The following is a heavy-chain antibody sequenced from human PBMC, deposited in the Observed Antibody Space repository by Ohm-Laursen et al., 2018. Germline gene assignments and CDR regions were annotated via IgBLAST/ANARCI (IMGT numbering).Heavy chain of an antibody. CDR2: INHSGST. Sequence: TLSLTCAVYGGSFSGYYWSWIRQPPGKGLEWIGEINHSGSTNYNPSLKSRVTISVDTSKNQFSLKLSSVTAADTAVYYCARGRLRITMIVVVSDGYAFDIWGQGTMVTVSS. CDR1: GGSFSGYY. D-gene: IGHD3-22*01. CDR3: ARGRLRITMIVVVSDGYAFDI. V-gene: IGHV4-34*01. J-gene: IGHJ3*02.